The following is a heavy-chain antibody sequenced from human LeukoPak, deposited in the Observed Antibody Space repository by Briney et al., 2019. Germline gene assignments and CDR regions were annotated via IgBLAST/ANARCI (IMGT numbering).Heavy chain of an antibody. CDR3: ARERNRITMIVVAYNRGAFDI. CDR2: IYTTGST. V-gene: IGHV4-4*07. J-gene: IGHJ3*02. CDR1: GGSISSYY. Sequence: SETLSLTCTVSGGSISSYYWSWIRQPAGKGLEWIGRIYTTGSTNYNPSLKSRVTMSVDTSKNQFSLKLSSVTAADTAVYYCARERNRITMIVVAYNRGAFDIWGQGTMVTVSS. D-gene: IGHD3-22*01.